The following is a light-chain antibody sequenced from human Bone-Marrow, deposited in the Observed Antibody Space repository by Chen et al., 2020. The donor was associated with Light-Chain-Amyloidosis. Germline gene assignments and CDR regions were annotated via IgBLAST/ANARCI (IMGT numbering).Light chain of an antibody. CDR2: EVT. Sequence: QSALTHPASVSGSPGQSLTIPCTGTSSDVGGDNHVSWYQQHPDKAPKPMIYEVTNRPSWVPDRFSGSKSDNTASLTISGLQTEDEADYFCSSYTITNTLGFGSGTRVTVL. CDR3: SSYTITNTLG. J-gene: IGLJ1*01. V-gene: IGLV2-14*01. CDR1: SSDVGGDNH.